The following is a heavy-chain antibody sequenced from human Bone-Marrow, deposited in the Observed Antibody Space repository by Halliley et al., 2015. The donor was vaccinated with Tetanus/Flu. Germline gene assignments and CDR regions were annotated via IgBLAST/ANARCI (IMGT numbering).Heavy chain of an antibody. D-gene: IGHD5-12*01. V-gene: IGHV1-18*01. J-gene: IGHJ4*02. CDR3: ARDGGRYEAHLDCFDY. Sequence: WTRTYKGNTNYAQKFQGKVTVTTDTSTSTAYMELRSLRSDDTALYYCARDGGRYEAHLDCFDYWGQGTMVTVSS. CDR2: TRTYKGNT.